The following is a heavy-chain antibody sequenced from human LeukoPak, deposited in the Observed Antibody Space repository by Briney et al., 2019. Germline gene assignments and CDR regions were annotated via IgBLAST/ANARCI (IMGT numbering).Heavy chain of an antibody. Sequence: GGSLRLSCAASGFTFSSDWMTWVRQAPGMGPECVANINQDGSEKNYVDSVRGRFTISRDNARNSLYLQLNSLRAEDTAVYYCARTARLLESWGQGTLVTVSS. D-gene: IGHD2-21*02. CDR1: GFTFSSDW. CDR3: ARTARLLES. J-gene: IGHJ4*02. V-gene: IGHV3-7*01. CDR2: INQDGSEK.